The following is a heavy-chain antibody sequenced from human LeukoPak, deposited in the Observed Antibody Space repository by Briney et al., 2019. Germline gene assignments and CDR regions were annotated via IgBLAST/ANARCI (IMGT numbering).Heavy chain of an antibody. V-gene: IGHV1-69*05. CDR1: GGTFSSYA. CDR2: IIPIFGTA. J-gene: IGHJ4*02. Sequence: GASVKLSCKASGGTFSSYAISWVRQAPGHGLEWMGRIIPIFGTANYAQKFQGRVTITTDESTSTAYMELSSLRSEDTAVYYCARGTDYYGSGRYTFDYCGQGNLVTVSS. D-gene: IGHD3-10*01. CDR3: ARGTDYYGSGRYTFDY.